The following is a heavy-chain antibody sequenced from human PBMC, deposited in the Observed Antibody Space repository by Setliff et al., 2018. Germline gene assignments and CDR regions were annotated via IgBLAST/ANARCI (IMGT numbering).Heavy chain of an antibody. Sequence: SETLSLTCTVSGGSVSSSSYYWGWIRQPPGKGLEWIGTIYYSGTTYYSPSLKSRVTISVDTTENQFSLKLTSVTAADTAIYYCASRRTGPGGWFDYWGQGTLVTVSS. J-gene: IGHJ5*01. CDR3: ASRRTGPGGWFDY. CDR1: GGSVSSSSYY. CDR2: IYYSGTT. V-gene: IGHV4-39*01. D-gene: IGHD1-26*01.